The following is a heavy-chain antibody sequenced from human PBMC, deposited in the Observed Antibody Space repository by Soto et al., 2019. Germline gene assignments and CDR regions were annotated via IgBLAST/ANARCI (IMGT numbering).Heavy chain of an antibody. CDR1: GGTFSSYA. V-gene: IGHV1-69*01. D-gene: IGHD3-22*01. CDR2: IIPIFGTA. CDR3: ARPRYYYDSSGYWDWYFDL. Sequence: QVQLVQSGAEVKKPGSSVKVSCKASGGTFSSYAISWVRQAPGQGLEWMGGIIPIFGTANYAQKFQGRVTITADESTSTAYMELSSLRCEDTAVYYCARPRYYYDSSGYWDWYFDLWGRGTLVTVSS. J-gene: IGHJ2*01.